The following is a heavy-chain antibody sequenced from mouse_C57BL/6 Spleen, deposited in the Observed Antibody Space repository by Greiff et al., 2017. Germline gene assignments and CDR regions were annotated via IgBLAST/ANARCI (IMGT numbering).Heavy chain of an antibody. D-gene: IGHD1-1*01. CDR2: IDPSDSYT. J-gene: IGHJ3*01. CDR3: ARGGISRGFAY. CDR1: GYTFTSYW. Sequence: VQLQQPGAELVMPGASVKLSCKASGYTFTSYWMHWVKQRPGQGLEWIGEIDPSDSYTNYNQKFKGKSTLTVDKSSSTAYMQLSSLTSEESAVYYCARGGISRGFAYWGQGTLVTVSA. V-gene: IGHV1-69*01.